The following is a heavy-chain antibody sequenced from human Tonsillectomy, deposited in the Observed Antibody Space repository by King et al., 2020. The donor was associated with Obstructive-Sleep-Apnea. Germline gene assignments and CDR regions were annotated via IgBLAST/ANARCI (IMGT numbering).Heavy chain of an antibody. CDR1: GFTVSSGY. V-gene: IGHV3-53*04. D-gene: IGHD3-16*01. Sequence: VQLVESGGGLVQRGGSLRLSCAVSGFTVSSGYVTWVRQAPGKGLEWISVLYSSGTTHYADSVTGRFTISRDNSNNTESLQMNSLRVDDTAVYFCARDRYDYGSDKSSLNYYGMDVWGQGTTVTVSS. CDR2: LYSSGTT. J-gene: IGHJ6*02. CDR3: ARDRYDYGSDKSSLNYYGMDV.